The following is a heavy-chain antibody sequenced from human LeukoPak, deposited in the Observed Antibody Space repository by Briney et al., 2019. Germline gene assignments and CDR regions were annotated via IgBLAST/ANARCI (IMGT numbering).Heavy chain of an antibody. J-gene: IGHJ4*02. CDR2: IRYDGSNK. CDR1: GFTFSSYG. D-gene: IGHD3-22*01. V-gene: IGHV3-30*03. Sequence: TGGSLRLSCAASGFTFSSYGMHWVRQAPGKGLEWGAVIRYDGSNKYADSVKGRFTISRDNAKNTLHLQMNSLRVEDTAVYYCARDGSDDSVGYYYDYWGQGTLVTVSS. CDR3: ARDGSDDSVGYYYDY.